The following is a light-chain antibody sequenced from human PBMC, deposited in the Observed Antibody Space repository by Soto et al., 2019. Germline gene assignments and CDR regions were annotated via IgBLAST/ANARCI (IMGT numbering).Light chain of an antibody. V-gene: IGLV2-14*01. CDR2: EVS. CDR1: SSDVGGYNY. Sequence: QSVLTQPASVSGSPGQSITISWTGTSSDVGGYNYVSWYQQYPGKVPKVIIYEVSNRPSGVSNRFSGSKSGNTASLTISGLQAEDEADYYCTSYISSNTLVVFGGGTKVTVL. CDR3: TSYISSNTLVV. J-gene: IGLJ2*01.